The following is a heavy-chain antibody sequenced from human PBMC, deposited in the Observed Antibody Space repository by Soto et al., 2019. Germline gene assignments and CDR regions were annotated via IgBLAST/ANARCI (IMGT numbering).Heavy chain of an antibody. CDR2: IYDTGNT. CDR3: AKRAYGDPFDP. V-gene: IGHV4-39*01. J-gene: IGHJ5*02. Sequence: HLQLQESGPGLVKSSETLSLTCAVSGGSITSSGFWWSWIRQPPGKGLEWIATIYDTGNTFYNPSLRSRVTISADTSRNQFALNFISVTAADTAVYYCAKRAYGDPFDPWGQGTLVTVSS. D-gene: IGHD4-17*01. CDR1: GGSITSSGFW.